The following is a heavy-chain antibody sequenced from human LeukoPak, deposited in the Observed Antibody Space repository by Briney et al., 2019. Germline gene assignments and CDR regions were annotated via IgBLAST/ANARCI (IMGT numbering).Heavy chain of an antibody. D-gene: IGHD3-22*01. V-gene: IGHV3-48*01. Sequence: PGGSLRLSCAASGFTFSSYSMNWVRQAPGKGLEWVSYISSSSSTIYYADSVKGRFTISRDNAKNSLYLQMNSLRAEDTAVYYCASDRYYDSSGYYAQWGQGTLVTVSS. CDR2: ISSSSSTI. J-gene: IGHJ4*02. CDR1: GFTFSSYS. CDR3: ASDRYYDSSGYYAQ.